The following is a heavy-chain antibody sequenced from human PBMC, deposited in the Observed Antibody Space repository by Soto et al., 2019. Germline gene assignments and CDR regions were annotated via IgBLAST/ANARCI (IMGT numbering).Heavy chain of an antibody. CDR2: ISSSSSTI. CDR3: ARDKRTVYYYYGMDV. CDR1: GFTFSSYS. Sequence: PGGSLRLSCAASGFTFSSYSMNWVRQAPGKGLEWVSYISSSSSTIYYADSVKGRFTISRDNAKNSLYLQMNSLRDEDTAVYYCARDKRTVYYYYGMDVWGQGTTDTV. D-gene: IGHD4-4*01. J-gene: IGHJ6*02. V-gene: IGHV3-48*02.